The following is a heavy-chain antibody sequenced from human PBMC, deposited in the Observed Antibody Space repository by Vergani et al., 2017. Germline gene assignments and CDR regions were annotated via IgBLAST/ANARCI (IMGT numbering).Heavy chain of an antibody. CDR1: GFTFSDYY. CDR2: ISSSSSYT. V-gene: IGHV3-11*05. CDR3: AIDLRRYNWNDGDYYYGMDV. D-gene: IGHD1-1*01. J-gene: IGHJ6*02. Sequence: QVQLVESGGGLVKPGGSLRLSCAASGFTFSDYYMSWIRQAPGKGLEWVSYISSSSSYTNYADSVKGRFTISRDNAKNSLYLQMNSLRAEDTAVYYCAIDLRRYNWNDGDYYYGMDVWGQGTTVTVSS.